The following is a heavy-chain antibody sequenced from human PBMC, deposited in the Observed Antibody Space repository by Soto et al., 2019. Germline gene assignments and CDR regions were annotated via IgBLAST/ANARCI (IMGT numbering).Heavy chain of an antibody. V-gene: IGHV3-30*03. J-gene: IGHJ4*02. CDR1: GFTFSSYG. CDR2: ISYDGSNK. Sequence: GGSLRLSCAASGFTFSSYGMHWVRQAPGKGLEWVAVISYDGSNKYYADSVKGRFTISRDNSKNTLYLQMNSLRAEDTAVYYCATVDTYCGGDCYSPHPFDYWGQGTLVTVSS. CDR3: ATVDTYCGGDCYSPHPFDY. D-gene: IGHD2-21*02.